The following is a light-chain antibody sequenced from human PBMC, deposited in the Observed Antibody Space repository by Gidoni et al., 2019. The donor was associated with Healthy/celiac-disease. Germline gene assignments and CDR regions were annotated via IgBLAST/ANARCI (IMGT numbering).Light chain of an antibody. CDR3: CSYAGSSTPYV. V-gene: IGLV2-23*01. Sequence: PHVSGSPGQSITISCTGTSSDVGSYNLVSWYQQHPGKAPKLMIYEGSKRPSGVSNRFSGSKSGNTASLTISGLQAEDEADYYCCSYAGSSTPYVFGTGTKVTVL. J-gene: IGLJ1*01. CDR2: EGS. CDR1: SSDVGSYNL.